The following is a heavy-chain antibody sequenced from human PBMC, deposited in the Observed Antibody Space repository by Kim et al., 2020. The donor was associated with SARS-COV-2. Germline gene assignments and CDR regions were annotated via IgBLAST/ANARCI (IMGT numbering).Heavy chain of an antibody. V-gene: IGHV3-48*03. CDR3: ARGPRFGELLPFDY. CDR1: GFTFSSYE. CDR2: ISSSGSTI. Sequence: GGSLRLSCAASGFTFSSYEMNWVRQAPGKGLEWVSYISSSGSTIYYADSVKGRFTISRDNAKNSLYLQMNSLRAEDTAVYYCARGPRFGELLPFDYWGQGTLVTVSS. D-gene: IGHD3-10*01. J-gene: IGHJ4*02.